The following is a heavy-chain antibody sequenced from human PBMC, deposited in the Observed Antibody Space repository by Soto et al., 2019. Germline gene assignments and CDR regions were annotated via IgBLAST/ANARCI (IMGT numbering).Heavy chain of an antibody. CDR2: IYYSGST. Sequence: PSETLSLTCTVSGGSISSGGYYWSWIRQHPGKGLEWIGYIYYSGSTYYNPSLKSRVTISVDTSKNQFSLKLSSVTAADTAVYYCARAEGGDYDSSGYYLYYVDYWGQGTLVTVSS. D-gene: IGHD3-22*01. J-gene: IGHJ4*02. V-gene: IGHV4-31*03. CDR1: GGSISSGGYY. CDR3: ARAEGGDYDSSGYYLYYVDY.